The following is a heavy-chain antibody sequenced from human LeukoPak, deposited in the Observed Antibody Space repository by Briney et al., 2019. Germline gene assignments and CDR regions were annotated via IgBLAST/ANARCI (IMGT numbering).Heavy chain of an antibody. D-gene: IGHD3-3*01. Sequence: ASVKVSCKASGYIFTGYYMHWVRQAPGQGPEWMGWINPNSGGTNYTQKFQGRVTMTSDTSSSTAYMELSRLTFDDTAVYYCARDDFSNKNYQLDYWGQGTRVTVSS. CDR1: GYIFTGYY. CDR3: ARDDFSNKNYQLDY. V-gene: IGHV1-2*02. J-gene: IGHJ4*02. CDR2: INPNSGGT.